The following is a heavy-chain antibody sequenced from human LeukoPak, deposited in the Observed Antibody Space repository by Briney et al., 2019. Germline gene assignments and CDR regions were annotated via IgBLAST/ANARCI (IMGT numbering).Heavy chain of an antibody. Sequence: GASVTLSCKASGYSFTSYLISWVRQVPGQGLEWMGWISGHNGNTDYAQKFKDRVTLTTDTSSSTAYMELRSLTSDDTAVYFCARIWADFQLECDYWGQGTLVTVSP. J-gene: IGHJ4*02. CDR3: ARIWADFQLECDY. CDR2: ISGHNGNT. D-gene: IGHD3-16*01. V-gene: IGHV1-18*01. CDR1: GYSFTSYL.